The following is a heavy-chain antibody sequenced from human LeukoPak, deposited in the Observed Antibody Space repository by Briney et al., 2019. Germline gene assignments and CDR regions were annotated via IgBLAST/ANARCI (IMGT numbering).Heavy chain of an antibody. V-gene: IGHV3-23*01. CDR3: AKRDSSGSYPYYFDY. Sequence: GGSLRLSCVASGFTFSTHAMSWVRLAPGKGLEWVSAIGGSDGSTYYADSVKGRFTISRDNSKDTLYLQMNSLRVEDTATYYCAKRDSSGSYPYYFDYWGQGTLITISS. CDR2: IGGSDGST. J-gene: IGHJ4*02. CDR1: GFTFSTHA. D-gene: IGHD3-22*01.